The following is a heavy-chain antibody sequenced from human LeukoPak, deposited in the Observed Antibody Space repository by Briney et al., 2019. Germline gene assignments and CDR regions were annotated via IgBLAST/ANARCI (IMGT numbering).Heavy chain of an antibody. J-gene: IGHJ6*04. D-gene: IGHD3-10*02. CDR1: GFTISNYW. CDR3: AELGITMIGGV. V-gene: IGHV3-48*03. CDR2: ISSSGSTI. Sequence: GGSLRLSCEASGFTISNYWMHWVRQAPGKGLEWVSYISSSGSTIYYADSVKGRFTISRDNAKNSLYLQMNSLRAEDTAVYYCAELGITMIGGVWGKGTTVTISS.